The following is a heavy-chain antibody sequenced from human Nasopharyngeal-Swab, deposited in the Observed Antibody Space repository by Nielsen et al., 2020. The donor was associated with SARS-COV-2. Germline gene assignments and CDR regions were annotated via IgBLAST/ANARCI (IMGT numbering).Heavy chain of an antibody. CDR3: AREVVGGLVDS. CDR2: FSYTGIT. Sequence: SETLSLTCTVSGGSISSGSISCYCWSWIRQPPGKGLEWIGYFSYTGITNYNPSLKSRVTISVDMSKNQFSLKLSSVAAADTAVYYCAREVVGGLVDSWGQGTLVTVSS. CDR1: GGSISSGSISCYC. J-gene: IGHJ4*02. D-gene: IGHD1-26*01. V-gene: IGHV4-61*01.